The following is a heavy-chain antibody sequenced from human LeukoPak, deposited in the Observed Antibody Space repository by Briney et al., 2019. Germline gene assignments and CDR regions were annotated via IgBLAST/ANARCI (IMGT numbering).Heavy chain of an antibody. CDR2: VNWNGGST. V-gene: IGHV3-20*04. CDR1: GFTLDDYG. D-gene: IGHD2-8*01. Sequence: SGGSLRLSCAASGFTLDDYGMSWVRQAPGKGLEWVSGVNWNGGSTDYAASVKGRFTISRDNAKNSLYLLMNSLRAEDTALYYCARGYCTNGVCYGTVDYWGQGTLVTVSS. CDR3: ARGYCTNGVCYGTVDY. J-gene: IGHJ4*02.